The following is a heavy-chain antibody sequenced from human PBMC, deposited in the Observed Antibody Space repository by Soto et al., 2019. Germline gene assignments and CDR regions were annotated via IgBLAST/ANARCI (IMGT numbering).Heavy chain of an antibody. V-gene: IGHV3-30*03. CDR3: CLIAAAGHSHFDY. J-gene: IGHJ4*02. CDR1: EFTFSSYG. CDR2: ISYDGSNK. Sequence: QVQLVESGGGVVQPGRSLRLSCAASEFTFSSYGMHWVRQAPGKGLEWVAVISYDGSNKYYADSVKGRFTISRDNSKNTLYLQMNSLRAEDTAVYYCCLIAAAGHSHFDYWGQGTLVTVSS. D-gene: IGHD6-13*01.